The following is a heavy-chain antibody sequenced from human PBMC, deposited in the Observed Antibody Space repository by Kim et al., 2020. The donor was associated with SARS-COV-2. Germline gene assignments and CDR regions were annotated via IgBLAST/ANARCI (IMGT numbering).Heavy chain of an antibody. CDR2: IYSGGST. V-gene: IGHV3-53*01. CDR1: GFTVSSNY. Sequence: GGSLRLSCAASGFTVSSNYMSWVRQAPGKGLEWVSVIYSGGSTYYADSVKGRFTISRDNSKNTLYLQMNSLRAEDTVVYYCARVYIGVVTADYYYYGMDV. D-gene: IGHD2-21*02. J-gene: IGHJ6*01. CDR3: ARVYIGVVTADYYYYGMDV.